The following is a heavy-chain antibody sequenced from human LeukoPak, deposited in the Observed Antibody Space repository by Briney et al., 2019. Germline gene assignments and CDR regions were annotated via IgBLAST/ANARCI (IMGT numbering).Heavy chain of an antibody. CDR3: ARGTVTTSPPNFDY. J-gene: IGHJ4*02. CDR2: IDWDDDK. Sequence: SGPTLVKPTQTLTLTCTFSGFSLSTSGMCVSWIRQPPGKALEWLARIDWDDDKYYSTSLKTRLTISKDTSKNQVVLTMTNMDPVDTATYYCARGTVTTSPPNFDYWGQGTLVTVSS. V-gene: IGHV2-70*11. CDR1: GFSLSTSGMC. D-gene: IGHD4-17*01.